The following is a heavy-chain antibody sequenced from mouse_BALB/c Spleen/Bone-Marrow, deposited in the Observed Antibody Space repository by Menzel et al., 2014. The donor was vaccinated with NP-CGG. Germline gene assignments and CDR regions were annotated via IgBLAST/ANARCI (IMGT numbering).Heavy chain of an antibody. CDR1: GFSLTSYG. V-gene: IGHV2-2*02. D-gene: IGHD2-2*01. CDR3: ARWGYDTGMDY. Sequence: VQLQQSGPGLVQPSQSLSITCTVSGFSLTSYGVHWVRQSPGKGLEWLGVIWSGGSTDYNAALISRLSISKDNSKSQVFFKMNSLQANDTAIYYCARWGYDTGMDYWGQGTSVTVSS. CDR2: IWSGGST. J-gene: IGHJ4*01.